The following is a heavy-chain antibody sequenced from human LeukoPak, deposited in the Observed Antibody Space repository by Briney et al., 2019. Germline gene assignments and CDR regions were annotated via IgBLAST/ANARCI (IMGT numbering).Heavy chain of an antibody. J-gene: IGHJ3*02. D-gene: IGHD2-2*01. V-gene: IGHV4-59*01. CDR1: GGSISSYY. Sequence: PSETLSLTCTVSGGSISSYYWSWIRQPPGKGLEWIGYIYYSGSTNYNPSLKSRVTISVDTSKNQFSLKLSSVTAADTAVYYCARAWYCSSTSCRRDDFDIWGQGTMVTVSS. CDR2: IYYSGST. CDR3: ARAWYCSSTSCRRDDFDI.